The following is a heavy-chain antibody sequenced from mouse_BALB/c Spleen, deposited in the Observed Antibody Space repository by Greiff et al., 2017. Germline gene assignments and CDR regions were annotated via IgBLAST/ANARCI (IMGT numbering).Heavy chain of an antibody. D-gene: IGHD1-1*01. CDR3: ARNGDYYYGSSPDY. Sequence: HVQLQQPGAELVKPGASVKLSCKASGYTFTSYWMHWVKQRPGQGLEWIGEIDPSDSYTNYNQKFKGKATLTVDKSSSTAYMQLSSLTSEDSAVYYCARNGDYYYGSSPDYWGQGTTLTVSS. CDR2: IDPSDSYT. J-gene: IGHJ2*01. CDR1: GYTFTSYW. V-gene: IGHV1-69*02.